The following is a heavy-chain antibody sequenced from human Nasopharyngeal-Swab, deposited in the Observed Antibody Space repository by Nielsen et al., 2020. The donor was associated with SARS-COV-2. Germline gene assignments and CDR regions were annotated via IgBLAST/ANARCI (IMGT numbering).Heavy chain of an antibody. Sequence: ASVKVSCKASGYTFTSYDINWVRQATGQGLEWMGWMNPNSGNTGYAQKFQGRVTMTRNTSISTAYMELSSLRSEDTAVYYCARGGDFWSGWELDYFYYYGMDVWGQGTTVTVSS. CDR3: ARGGDFWSGWELDYFYYYGMDV. CDR1: GYTFTSYD. V-gene: IGHV1-8*01. D-gene: IGHD3-3*01. J-gene: IGHJ6*02. CDR2: MNPNSGNT.